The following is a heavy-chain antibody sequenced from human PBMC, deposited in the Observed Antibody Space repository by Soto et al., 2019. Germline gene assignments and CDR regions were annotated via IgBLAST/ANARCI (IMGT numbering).Heavy chain of an antibody. CDR2: IYWDDDK. CDR3: AHSHGGWPYHY. V-gene: IGHV2-5*02. CDR1: GFSLSTSGVG. Sequence: QITLKESGPTLVKPTQTLTLTCTFSGFSLSTSGVGVGWIRQPPGKALEWLALIYWDDDKRYSPALKSRLTXTXCTSKNQVVLTMTNMDPVDTATYYCAHSHGGWPYHYWGQGTLVIVSS. J-gene: IGHJ4*02.